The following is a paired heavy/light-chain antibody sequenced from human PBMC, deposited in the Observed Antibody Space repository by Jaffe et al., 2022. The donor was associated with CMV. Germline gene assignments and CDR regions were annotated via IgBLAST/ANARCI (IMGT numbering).Light chain of an antibody. V-gene: IGKV1-39*01. CDR2: GGS. CDR3: QQSYSSPRT. Sequence: DIQMTQSPSSLSASIGDRVTITCRASQNIRNYLNWYQQKPGKAPELLIYGGSNLQSGVPSRFSGSGSGTDFTLTISSLQPEDFASYYCQQSYSSPRTFGQGTRVEIK. CDR1: QNIRNY. J-gene: IGKJ1*01.
Heavy chain of an antibody. Sequence: QVQLQESGPGLVKPSETLSLTCSVSNGSISGFYWSWIRQSAGKGLEWIGRFVSSGTTSYNPSLKSRVTMSVDTSKNQFSLRLSSVTAADTAVYYCARDTPSQSVAVDVWGQGTTVTVSS. CDR1: NGSISGFY. CDR2: FVSSGTT. J-gene: IGHJ6*02. CDR3: ARDTPSQSVAVDV. D-gene: IGHD6-19*01. V-gene: IGHV4-4*07.